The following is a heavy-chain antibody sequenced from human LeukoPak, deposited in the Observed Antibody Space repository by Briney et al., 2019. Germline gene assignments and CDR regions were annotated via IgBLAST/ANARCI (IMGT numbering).Heavy chain of an antibody. D-gene: IGHD6-13*01. V-gene: IGHV4-59*11. J-gene: IGHJ4*02. CDR1: GGSIRSHF. Sequence: SETLSLTCTVSGGSIRSHFGSWIRQPPGKGLEWIGYIHSRGGTNYNPSLKSRVTMSTDTSKNQFSLKLNSVTAADTAVYYCARYGYSTDLLDYWGQGTLVTVSS. CDR3: ARYGYSTDLLDY. CDR2: IHSRGGT.